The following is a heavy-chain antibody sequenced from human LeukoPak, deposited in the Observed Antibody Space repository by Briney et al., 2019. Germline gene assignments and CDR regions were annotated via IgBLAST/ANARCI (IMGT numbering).Heavy chain of an antibody. Sequence: SETLSLTCTVSGGSISSSSYYWGWIRQPPGKGLEWIGSIYYSGSTFYNPSLKSRVTMSVDTSKNQFSLKLSSVTAADTAVYYCARDGFVGEDPKAFDIWGQGTMVTVSS. CDR2: IYYSGST. V-gene: IGHV4-39*07. D-gene: IGHD3-16*01. CDR1: GGSISSSSYY. J-gene: IGHJ3*02. CDR3: ARDGFVGEDPKAFDI.